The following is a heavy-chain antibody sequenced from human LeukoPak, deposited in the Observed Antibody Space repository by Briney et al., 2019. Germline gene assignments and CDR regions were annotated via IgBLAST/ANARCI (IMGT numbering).Heavy chain of an antibody. D-gene: IGHD2-2*01. J-gene: IGHJ4*02. CDR3: AGGTTDIVVVPPPLRHYYFHY. CDR1: GYTFTSYG. Sequence: ASVKVSCKASGYTFTSYGISWVRQAPGQGLEWMGWISAYNGNTNYAQKLQGRVTTTADKATSTAYMELSSLRSEDTAVYYCAGGTTDIVVVPPPLRHYYFHYWGQGTLVTVSS. CDR2: ISAYNGNT. V-gene: IGHV1-18*01.